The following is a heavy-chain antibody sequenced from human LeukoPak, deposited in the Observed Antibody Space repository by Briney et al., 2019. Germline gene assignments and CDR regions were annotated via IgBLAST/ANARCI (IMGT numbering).Heavy chain of an antibody. CDR1: GFTFSSND. V-gene: IGHV3-23*01. CDR2: ISGSNGIT. J-gene: IGHJ3*02. D-gene: IGHD2-2*03. Sequence: PGGSLRLSCAASGFTFSSNDMSWVRQTPGKGLEWVSGISGSNGITYYADPVKSRFTISRDNSKNTLYLQMHSLRAEDTAIYLCAKGGYFSFDMWGQGTKVTVSS. CDR3: AKGGYFSFDM.